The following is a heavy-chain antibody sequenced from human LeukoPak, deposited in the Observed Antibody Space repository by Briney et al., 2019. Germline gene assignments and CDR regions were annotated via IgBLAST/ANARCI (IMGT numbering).Heavy chain of an antibody. D-gene: IGHD3-22*01. CDR3: ARDWPLDDSSPY. V-gene: IGHV4-39*07. CDR1: GGSISSSSYY. Sequence: PSETLSLTCTVSGGSISSSSYYWGWIRQPPGKGLEWIGSIYYSGSTYYNPSLKSRVTISVDTSKNQFSLKLSSVTAADTAVYYCARDWPLDDSSPYWGQGTLVTVSS. CDR2: IYYSGST. J-gene: IGHJ4*02.